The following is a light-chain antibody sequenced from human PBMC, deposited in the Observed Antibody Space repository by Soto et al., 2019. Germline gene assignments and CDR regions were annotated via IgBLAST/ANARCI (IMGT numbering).Light chain of an antibody. Sequence: IVLTQSPATLSLSPGERATLSCTASQSVNSYLAWYQHRPGQAPRLLIYDTFNRATGVPARFSGSGSGTDFTLTISSLEPEDFAVYYCQHRTSRYTFGQGTKLDI. CDR1: QSVNSY. CDR2: DTF. CDR3: QHRTSRYT. J-gene: IGKJ2*01. V-gene: IGKV3-11*01.